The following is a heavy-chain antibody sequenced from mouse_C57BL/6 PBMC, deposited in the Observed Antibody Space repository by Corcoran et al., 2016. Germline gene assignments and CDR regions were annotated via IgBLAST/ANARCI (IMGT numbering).Heavy chain of an antibody. D-gene: IGHD2-1*01. V-gene: IGHV1-26*01. CDR2: INPNNGGT. CDR3: ARGYYGNSRPFAY. Sequence: EVQLQQSGPELVKPGASVKISCKASGYTFTDYYMNWVKQSHGKSLEWIGDINPNNGGTSYNQKFKGKATLTVDKSSSTAYMELRSLTSEDSAVYYCARGYYGNSRPFAYWGQGTLVTVSA. CDR1: GYTFTDYY. J-gene: IGHJ3*01.